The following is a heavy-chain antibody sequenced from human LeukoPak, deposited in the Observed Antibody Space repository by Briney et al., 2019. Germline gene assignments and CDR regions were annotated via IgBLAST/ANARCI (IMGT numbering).Heavy chain of an antibody. CDR1: GYTFTSYG. CDR2: ISAYNGNT. J-gene: IGHJ6*02. V-gene: IGHV1-18*01. CDR3: ARGAAYHLAEGYYYGMDV. Sequence: ASVNVSCKASGYTFTSYGISWVRQAPGQGLEWMGWISAYNGNTNYAQKLQGRVTMTTDTSTSTAYMELRSLRSDDTAVYYCARGAAYHLAEGYYYGMDVWGQGTTVTVSS. D-gene: IGHD3-16*01.